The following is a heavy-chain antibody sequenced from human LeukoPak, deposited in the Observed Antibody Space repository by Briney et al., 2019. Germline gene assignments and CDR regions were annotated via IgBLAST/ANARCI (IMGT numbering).Heavy chain of an antibody. V-gene: IGHV4-39*07. CDR2: IYYSGST. D-gene: IGHD3-10*01. Sequence: SETLSLTCTVSGGSISSSSYYWGWIRQPPGKGLEWIGSIYYSGSTYYNPSLKSRVTISVDTSKNQFSLKLSSVTAADTAVYYCARERRYYYGSGSYFDYWGQGTLVTVSS. CDR3: ARERRYYYGSGSYFDY. J-gene: IGHJ4*02. CDR1: GGSISSSSYY.